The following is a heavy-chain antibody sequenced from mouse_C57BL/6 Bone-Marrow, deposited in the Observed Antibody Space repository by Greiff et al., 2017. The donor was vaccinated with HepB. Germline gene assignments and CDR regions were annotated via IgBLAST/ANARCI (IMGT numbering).Heavy chain of an antibody. J-gene: IGHJ2*01. D-gene: IGHD2-2*01. Sequence: EVKVVESGGGLVQPGESLKLSRESNEYEFPSHDMSWVRKTPEKRLELVAAINSDGGSTYYPDTMERRFIISRDNTKKTLYLQMSSLRSEDTALYYCARGMVTRGVDYWGQGTTLTVSS. V-gene: IGHV5-2*01. CDR1: EYEFPSHD. CDR3: ARGMVTRGVDY. CDR2: INSDGGST.